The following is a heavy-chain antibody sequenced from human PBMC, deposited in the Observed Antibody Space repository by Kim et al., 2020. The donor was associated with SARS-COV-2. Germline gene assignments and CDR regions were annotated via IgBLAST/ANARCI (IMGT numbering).Heavy chain of an antibody. D-gene: IGHD3-10*01. V-gene: IGHV3-43*01. CDR2: ISWDALII. Sequence: GGSLRLSCTVSGFTFGDYSMHWVRQDPGRGLEWVSLISWDALIIHYADSVKGRFTISRDNNKNSLYLEMNSLRTEDTALYYCAKGYGLGSYEGNWLEPWGQGTLVTVSS. CDR3: AKGYGLGSYEGNWLEP. CDR1: GFTFGDYS. J-gene: IGHJ5*02.